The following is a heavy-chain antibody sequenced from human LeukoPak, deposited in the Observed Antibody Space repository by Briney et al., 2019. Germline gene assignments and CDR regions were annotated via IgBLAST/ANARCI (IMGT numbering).Heavy chain of an antibody. CDR3: AKVSSSGWYYYYGMDV. J-gene: IGHJ6*02. CDR2: ISGSGGST. V-gene: IGHV3-23*01. CDR1: GFTFSSYA. Sequence: GGSLRFSCAASGFTFSSYAMSWVRQAPGNGLEWVSAISGSGGSTYYADSVKGRFTISRDNSKNTLYLQMNSLRAEDTAVYYCAKVSSSGWYYYYGMDVWGQGTTVTVSS. D-gene: IGHD6-19*01.